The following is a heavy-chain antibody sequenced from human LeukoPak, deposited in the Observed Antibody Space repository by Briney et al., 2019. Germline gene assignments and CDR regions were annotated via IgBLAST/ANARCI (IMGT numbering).Heavy chain of an antibody. D-gene: IGHD3-22*01. Sequence: ASVKVSCKASGYTFTSYDINWVRQATGQGLEWMGWMNPNSGNTGYAQKFQGRVTITRNTSISTAYMELSSLRSEDTAVYYCARGGKYYYDSSGPLPPAYWGQGTLVTVSS. CDR2: MNPNSGNT. J-gene: IGHJ4*02. V-gene: IGHV1-8*03. CDR1: GYTFTSYD. CDR3: ARGGKYYYDSSGPLPPAY.